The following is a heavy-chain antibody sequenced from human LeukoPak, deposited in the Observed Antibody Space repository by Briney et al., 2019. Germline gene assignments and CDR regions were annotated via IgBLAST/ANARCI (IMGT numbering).Heavy chain of an antibody. D-gene: IGHD3-16*01. Sequence: SGGSLRLSCAASGFTFSSYAMHWVRQAPGRGLEWMAVISYDGSNKFYADSVKGRFTISRDNSKNTLYLQMNSLRAEDTAVFYCAEVPFDYVWGNYYFDYWGQGTLVTVSS. CDR2: ISYDGSNK. J-gene: IGHJ4*02. CDR1: GFTFSSYA. CDR3: AEVPFDYVWGNYYFDY. V-gene: IGHV3-30-3*02.